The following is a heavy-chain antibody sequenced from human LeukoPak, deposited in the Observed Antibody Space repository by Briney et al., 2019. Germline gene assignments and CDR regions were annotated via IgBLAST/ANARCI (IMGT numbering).Heavy chain of an antibody. CDR2: IYSGGST. CDR3: ASYSGSYYHRDY. D-gene: IGHD1-26*01. J-gene: IGHJ4*02. Sequence: GVSLRLSCAASGFTVSSNYMSWVRQAPGKGLEWVSVIYSGGSTYYADSVKGRFTISRDNSKNTLYLQMNSLRAEDTAVYYCASYSGSYYHRDYWGQGTLVTVSS. V-gene: IGHV3-53*01. CDR1: GFTVSSNY.